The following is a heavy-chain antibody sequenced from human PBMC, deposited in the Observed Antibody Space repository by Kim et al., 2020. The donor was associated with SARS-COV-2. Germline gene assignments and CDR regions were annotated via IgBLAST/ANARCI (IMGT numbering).Heavy chain of an antibody. CDR3: AKPRQYGEYGVIDC. CDR1: GFTFSNYA. Sequence: GGSLRLSCAGSGFTFSNYAMAWVRQAPGKGLEWVSTIKYSGENTYYADSVRGRFTISRDNSKNTLYLQMNSLRAEDTAIYYCAKPRQYGEYGVIDCCGQG. J-gene: IGHJ4*02. CDR2: IKYSGENT. V-gene: IGHV3-23*01. D-gene: IGHD4-17*01.